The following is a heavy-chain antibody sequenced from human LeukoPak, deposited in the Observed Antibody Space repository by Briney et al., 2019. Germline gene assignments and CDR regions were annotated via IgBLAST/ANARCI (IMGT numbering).Heavy chain of an antibody. V-gene: IGHV3-48*02. Sequence: GGSLRLSCAASGFTFSSYAMHWVRQAPGKGLEWVSYISSSSSTIYYADSVKGRFTISRDNAKNSLYLQMNSLRDEDTAVYYCARVRGLDVVVPAAIVYYYYGMDVWGQGTTVTVSS. J-gene: IGHJ6*02. CDR1: GFTFSSYA. CDR2: ISSSSSTI. CDR3: ARVRGLDVVVPAAIVYYYYGMDV. D-gene: IGHD2-2*01.